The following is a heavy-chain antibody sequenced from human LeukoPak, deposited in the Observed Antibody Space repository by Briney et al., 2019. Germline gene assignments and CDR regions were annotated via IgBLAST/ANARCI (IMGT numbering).Heavy chain of an antibody. CDR1: AGFINSYY. V-gene: IGHV4-59*01. CDR2: IYYSGST. Sequence: PSQTLSLTCTVSAGFINSYYWSWIRHPPGKGLEWIGYIYYSGSTNYNPSLKSRVTILVDTSTNQFSLKLTTVTAADTAMYYCARHGYNYASAFDLWGQGTMVTVSS. D-gene: IGHD5-18*01. J-gene: IGHJ3*01. CDR3: ARHGYNYASAFDL.